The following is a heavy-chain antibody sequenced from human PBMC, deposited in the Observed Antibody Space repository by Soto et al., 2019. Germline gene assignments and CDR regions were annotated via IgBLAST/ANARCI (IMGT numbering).Heavy chain of an antibody. D-gene: IGHD3-9*01. V-gene: IGHV1-46*01. CDR3: ARDALALVGIDY. J-gene: IGHJ4*02. CDR2: INPSGGST. Sequence: QVQLVQSGAEVKKPGASVKVSCKASGYTFSSFYMHWVRQAPGQGLEWMGKINPSGGSTIYAQKLQGRVTMTRDTSTATVYMELSSLRSEDTAVYYCARDALALVGIDYWGQGTLVSVSS. CDR1: GYTFSSFY.